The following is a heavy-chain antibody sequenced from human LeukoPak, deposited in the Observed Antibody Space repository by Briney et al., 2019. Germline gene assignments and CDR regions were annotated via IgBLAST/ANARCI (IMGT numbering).Heavy chain of an antibody. CDR2: IYYSGST. V-gene: IGHV4-31*03. J-gene: IGHJ5*02. Sequence: PSETLSLTCTVSGGSISSGGYYWSWIRQHPGKGLEWIGYIYYSGSTYYNPSLKSRVTISVDTSKNQSSLKLSSVTAADTAVYYCARAPARSTGWFDPWGQGTLVTVSS. D-gene: IGHD5/OR15-5a*01. CDR3: ARAPARSTGWFDP. CDR1: GGSISSGGYY.